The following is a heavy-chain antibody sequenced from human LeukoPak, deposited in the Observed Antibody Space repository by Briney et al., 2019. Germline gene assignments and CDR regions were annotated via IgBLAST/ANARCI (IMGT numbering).Heavy chain of an antibody. D-gene: IGHD3-10*01. V-gene: IGHV1-2*02. CDR2: INPNSGGT. J-gene: IGHJ6*02. Sequence: ASVKVSCKASGYTFTGYYMHWVRQAPGQGLEWMGWINPNSGGTNYAQKFQGRVTMTRDTSISTAYMELSRLRSDDTAVYYCAGVTSWFGEFYGMDVWGQGTTVTVSS. CDR1: GYTFTGYY. CDR3: AGVTSWFGEFYGMDV.